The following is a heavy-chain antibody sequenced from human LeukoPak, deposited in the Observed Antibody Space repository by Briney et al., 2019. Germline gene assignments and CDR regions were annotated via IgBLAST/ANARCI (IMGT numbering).Heavy chain of an antibody. CDR1: GFTFSSYA. Sequence: PGGSLRLSCAASGFTFSSYAMSWVRQAPGKGLEWVSAISGSGGSTYYADSVKGRFTISRDNSKNTLYLQMNSLRAEDTAVYYCAEDMRSDWTPYYFDYWGQGTLVTVSS. CDR3: AEDMRSDWTPYYFDY. V-gene: IGHV3-23*01. D-gene: IGHD3-9*01. J-gene: IGHJ4*02. CDR2: ISGSGGST.